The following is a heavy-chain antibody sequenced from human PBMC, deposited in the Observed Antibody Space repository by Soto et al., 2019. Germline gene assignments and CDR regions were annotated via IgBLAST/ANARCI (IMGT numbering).Heavy chain of an antibody. CDR1: GDTLSTYY. CDR2: INPRSGKT. D-gene: IGHD3-22*01. Sequence: VQLVQSGAEVKRPGASVKISCKASGDTLSTYYMHWARQAPGQGLEWMGIINPRSGKTNYPQKHQGEVTMARDTATHTVYMELSTLRSEDTAMYYCARGVGYSDSSGYPFDYWGQGTLVTVSS. J-gene: IGHJ4*02. V-gene: IGHV1-46*03. CDR3: ARGVGYSDSSGYPFDY.